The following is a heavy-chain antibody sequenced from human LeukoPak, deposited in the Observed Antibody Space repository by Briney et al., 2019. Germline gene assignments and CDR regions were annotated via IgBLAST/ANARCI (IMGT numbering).Heavy chain of an antibody. J-gene: IGHJ3*02. CDR3: ARAPGPDVFDI. CDR2: ISAYNGNT. Sequence: ASVKVSCKASGYTFTSYGISWVRQAPGQGLEWMGWISAYNGNTNYAQKLQGRVTMTTDTSTSTVYMEVSSLRYEDTAVYYCARAPGPDVFDIWGQGTMVTVSS. V-gene: IGHV1-18*01. CDR1: GYTFTSYG.